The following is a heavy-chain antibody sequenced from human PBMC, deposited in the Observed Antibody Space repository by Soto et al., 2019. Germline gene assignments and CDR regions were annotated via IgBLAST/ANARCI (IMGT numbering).Heavy chain of an antibody. Sequence: QVPLVESGGGVVQPGRSLRLSCAASGFTFSSYGMHWVRQAPGKGLEWVAVISYDGSNKYYADSVKGRFTISRDNSKNTLYLQMNSLRAEDTAVYYCAKGPLMYSSGWYGSDWGQGTLVTVSS. CDR1: GFTFSSYG. CDR3: AKGPLMYSSGWYGSD. J-gene: IGHJ4*02. V-gene: IGHV3-30*18. CDR2: ISYDGSNK. D-gene: IGHD6-19*01.